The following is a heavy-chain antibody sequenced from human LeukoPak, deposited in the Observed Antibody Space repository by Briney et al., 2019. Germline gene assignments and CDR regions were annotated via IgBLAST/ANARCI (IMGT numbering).Heavy chain of an antibody. D-gene: IGHD6-13*01. Sequence: SVKVSCQSSGYTFTGYYMHWVRQAPGQGLEGLGWINPNSGGTNYEQKFQGRVTITRDTSISTAYMELSRLRSDDTAVYYCARGGSSLEYYFDYWGQGTVVTVSS. V-gene: IGHV1-2*02. CDR2: INPNSGGT. CDR3: ARGGSSLEYYFDY. J-gene: IGHJ4*02. CDR1: GYTFTGYY.